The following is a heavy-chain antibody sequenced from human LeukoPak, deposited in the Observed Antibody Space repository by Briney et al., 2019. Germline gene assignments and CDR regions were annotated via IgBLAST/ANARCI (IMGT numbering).Heavy chain of an antibody. D-gene: IGHD4-23*01. CDR1: GDSVSFYY. V-gene: IGHV4-59*02. CDR2: VYYSGTT. J-gene: IGHJ5*02. CDR3: AREGYGGNWFDP. Sequence: NPSQTLSLTCTVSGDSVSFYYWSWFRQTPGKGLEWIGNVYYSGTTNYNPSLKSRVTISIDTSKDQFSLKLSSVTAADTAVYYCAREGYGGNWFDPWGQGTLVTVSS.